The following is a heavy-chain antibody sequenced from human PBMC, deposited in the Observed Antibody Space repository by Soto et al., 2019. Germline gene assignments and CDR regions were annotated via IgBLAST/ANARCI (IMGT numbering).Heavy chain of an antibody. CDR3: ARGGPGGGSTLAY. D-gene: IGHD3-10*01. V-gene: IGHV3-30-3*01. Sequence: QVQLVESGGGVVQPGRSLRLSCAASGFTFSSYAMHWVRQAPGKGLEWVAVISYDGSNKYYADSVKGRFTISRDNSKNTLNLQINSLRAEDTAVYYCARGGPGGGSTLAYWGQGTLVTVSS. CDR1: GFTFSSYA. J-gene: IGHJ4*02. CDR2: ISYDGSNK.